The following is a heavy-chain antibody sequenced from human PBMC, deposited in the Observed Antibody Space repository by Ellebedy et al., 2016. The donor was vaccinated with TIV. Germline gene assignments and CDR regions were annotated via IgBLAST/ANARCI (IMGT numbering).Heavy chain of an antibody. Sequence: GESLKISCVASGFSFRSYWMSWVRQAPGKGLEWVANIYQDGSNQYYVDSVKGRFTISSDNANKSLFLQMNSLRGEDTAVYYCARRGSYGDYAVHVNSWFDSWGQGTPVTVSP. V-gene: IGHV3-7*01. CDR2: IYQDGSNQ. D-gene: IGHD4-17*01. CDR1: GFSFRSYW. CDR3: ARRGSYGDYAVHVNSWFDS. J-gene: IGHJ5*01.